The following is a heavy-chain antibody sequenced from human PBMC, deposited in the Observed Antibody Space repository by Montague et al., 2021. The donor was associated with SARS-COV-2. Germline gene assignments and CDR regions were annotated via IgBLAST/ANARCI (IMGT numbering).Heavy chain of an antibody. CDR2: TYYRSKWYN. V-gene: IGHV6-1*01. CDR3: ARIPVGSKYYFDF. J-gene: IGHJ4*02. D-gene: IGHD2-2*01. CDR1: GDSVSSNIAT. Sequence: AISGDSVSSNIATWNWIRQSPSRGLEWLGRTYYRSKWYNDYAESVKSRITIDPDTSKHQFSLHLNSVTPEDTAVYYRARIPVGSKYYFDFWGQGTLVTVSS.